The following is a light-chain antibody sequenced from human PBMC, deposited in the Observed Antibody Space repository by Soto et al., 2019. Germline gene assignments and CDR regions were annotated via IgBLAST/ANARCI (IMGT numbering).Light chain of an antibody. V-gene: IGKV2-28*01. CDR1: HLLLHSNGYNH. Sequence: ISLAVARVDPSSISCMSSHLLLHSNGYNHLDCLLQKPGQCPQLLNYLGSTRASGVPDRFSGSGSGIDFTLKISIVEAQDLGVYYCMKALPTPLTFGQGTKVDIK. CDR2: LGS. J-gene: IGKJ1*01. CDR3: MKALPTPLT.